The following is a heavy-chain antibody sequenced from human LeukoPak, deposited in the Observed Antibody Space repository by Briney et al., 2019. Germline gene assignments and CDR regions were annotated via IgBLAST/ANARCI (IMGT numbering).Heavy chain of an antibody. V-gene: IGHV3-23*01. D-gene: IGHD3-22*01. Sequence: GGSLRLSCAASGFTFSSYAMSWVRQAPGKGLEWVSAISGSGGGTYYADSVKGRFTISRDNSKNTLYLQMNSLRAEDTAVYYCAKAPDYYDSSGLFDYWGQGTLVTVSS. CDR2: ISGSGGGT. J-gene: IGHJ4*02. CDR3: AKAPDYYDSSGLFDY. CDR1: GFTFSSYA.